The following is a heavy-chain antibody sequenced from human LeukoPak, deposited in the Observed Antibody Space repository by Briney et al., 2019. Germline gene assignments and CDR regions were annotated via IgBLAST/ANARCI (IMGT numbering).Heavy chain of an antibody. D-gene: IGHD3-3*01. CDR1: GFTFSSYG. CDR2: ISYDGSNK. J-gene: IGHJ6*02. Sequence: GTSLRLSCAASGFTFSSYGIHWVREAPGKGLVGVAVISYDGSNKYYADSVKGRFTISRDNSKNTLYLQMSSLRAEDTAVYYCARDSRFLEWLLPPLVGMDVWGRGTTVTVSS. V-gene: IGHV3-30-3*01. CDR3: ARDSRFLEWLLPPLVGMDV.